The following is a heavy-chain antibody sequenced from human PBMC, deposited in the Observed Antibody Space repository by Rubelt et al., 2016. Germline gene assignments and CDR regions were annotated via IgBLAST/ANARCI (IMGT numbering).Heavy chain of an antibody. CDR2: ISAYNGNT. CDR1: GYTFTSYG. D-gene: IGHD4-17*01. J-gene: IGHJ4*02. CDR3: ARDPYGDRHHDY. V-gene: IGHV1-18*01. Sequence: QVQLVQSGAEVKKPGASVKVSCKASGYTFTSYGISWVRQAPGQGLEWMGWISAYNGNTSYAPKHQGRVTMTTDTSTCTAYMELRRLRSDDTAVYDCARDPYGDRHHDYWGQGTRVTVSS.